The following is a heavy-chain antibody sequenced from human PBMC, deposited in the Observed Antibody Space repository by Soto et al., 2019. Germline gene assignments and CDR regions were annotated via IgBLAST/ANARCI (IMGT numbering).Heavy chain of an antibody. CDR1: GYTFTNYG. V-gene: IGHV1-18*01. CDR2: ISAHSGDT. J-gene: IGHJ4*02. D-gene: IGHD3-22*01. CDR3: ARTITMIFFAPPH. Sequence: QVHLVQSGAEVTKPGASVKVSCKASGYTFTNYGINWVRRAPGQGLAWMGWISAHSGDTKYAQRFRDRVTMTTDTSTTTDYLELRSLTSDDTVFDYCARTITMIFFAPPHLGQGTLVTFSA.